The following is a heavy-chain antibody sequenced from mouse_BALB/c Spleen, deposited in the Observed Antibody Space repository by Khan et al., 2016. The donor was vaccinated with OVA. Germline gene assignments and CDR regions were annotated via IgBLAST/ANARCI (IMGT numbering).Heavy chain of an antibody. V-gene: IGHV3-2*02. Sequence: EVELVESGPGLVKPSQSLSLTCTVNGYSITSNYAWNWIRQFPGNKLEWMGYISYSGSTNYNPSLNSRLSITRDTSKNQFFLLLHSLTTEDAATLYCPRVNYYEDALDYWGQGTSVTVSS. D-gene: IGHD1-1*01. CDR2: ISYSGST. J-gene: IGHJ4*01. CDR1: GYSITSNYA. CDR3: PRVNYYEDALDY.